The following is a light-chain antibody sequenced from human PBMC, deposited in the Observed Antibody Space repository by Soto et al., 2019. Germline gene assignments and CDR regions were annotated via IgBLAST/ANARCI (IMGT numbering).Light chain of an antibody. CDR3: SSYTSNSTPYV. CDR2: EVS. Sequence: QSALTQPASVSGSPGQSITISCTGTSSDIGYYNYVSWYQQHPGKAPKLMIYEVSNRPSGVSNRFSGSKSGNTASLTISGLQAEDEADYYCSSYTSNSTPYVFGTGTQLTVL. CDR1: SSDIGYYNY. V-gene: IGLV2-14*01. J-gene: IGLJ1*01.